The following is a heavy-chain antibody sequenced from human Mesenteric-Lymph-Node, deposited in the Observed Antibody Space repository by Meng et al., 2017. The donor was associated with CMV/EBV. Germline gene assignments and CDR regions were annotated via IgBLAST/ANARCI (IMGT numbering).Heavy chain of an antibody. CDR3: ARDSLGPSY. Sequence: GESLKISCAASGFTVSSNYMSWVRQAPGKGLEWVSVIYSGGGGTYYADSVKGRFTISRDNSRNTLYLQMNSLRAEDTAVYYCARDSLGPSYWGQGTLVTVS. D-gene: IGHD7-27*01. CDR2: IYSGGGGT. V-gene: IGHV3-66*02. J-gene: IGHJ4*02. CDR1: GFTVSSNY.